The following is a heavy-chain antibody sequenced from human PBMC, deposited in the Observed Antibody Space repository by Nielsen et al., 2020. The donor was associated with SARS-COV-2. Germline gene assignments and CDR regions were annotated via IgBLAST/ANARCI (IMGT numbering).Heavy chain of an antibody. CDR2: IYNDGRT. D-gene: IGHD2-2*01. CDR1: GGSVSNGGFF. CDR3: ARAGYSTNWRFPFDA. J-gene: IGHJ3*01. V-gene: IGHV4-31*03. Sequence: LSLTCRVSGGSVSNGGFFWSWIRQHPEKGLEWIGYIYNDGRTHYNPSLETRVSISLDTSKNQFSMTLGSISAADTAIYYCARAGYSTNWRFPFDAWGQGTMVTVSS.